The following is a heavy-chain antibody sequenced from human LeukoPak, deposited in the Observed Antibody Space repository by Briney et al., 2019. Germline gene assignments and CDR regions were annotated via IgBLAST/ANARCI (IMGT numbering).Heavy chain of an antibody. Sequence: GRSLRLSCAASGFTFSSYSMNWVRQAPGKGLEWVSSISSSSSYIYYADSVKGRFTISRDNAKNSLYLQMNSLRAEDTAVYYCARAHLYYYDSSAQFDYWGQGTLVTVSS. D-gene: IGHD3-22*01. J-gene: IGHJ4*02. CDR2: ISSSSSYI. CDR1: GFTFSSYS. CDR3: ARAHLYYYDSSAQFDY. V-gene: IGHV3-21*01.